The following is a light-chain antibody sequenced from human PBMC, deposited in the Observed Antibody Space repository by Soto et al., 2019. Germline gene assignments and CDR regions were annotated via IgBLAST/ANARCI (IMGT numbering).Light chain of an antibody. CDR3: SSYTSSSTLV. CDR2: DVS. J-gene: IGLJ1*01. V-gene: IGLV2-14*01. CDR1: SSDVGGYNY. Sequence: QSVLTQPASVSGSPGQSITISCTGTSSDVGGYNYVSWYQQHPGKAPKLMIYDVSNRPSGVSNRFSGSKSDNTASLTISGLQAEDEADYYCSSYTSSSTLVFGTGTKVTVL.